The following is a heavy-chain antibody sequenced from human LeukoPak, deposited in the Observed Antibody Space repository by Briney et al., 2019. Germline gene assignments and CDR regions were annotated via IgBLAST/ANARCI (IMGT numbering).Heavy chain of an antibody. CDR3: ARDFNPYSGYDKDFDY. J-gene: IGHJ4*02. CDR1: GYTFTGYY. D-gene: IGHD5-12*01. Sequence: GASVKVSCKASGYTFTGYYMHWVRQAPGQGLEWMGWINPNSGGTNYAQKLQGRVTMTRDTSISTAYMELSRLRSDDTAVYYCARDFNPYSGYDKDFDYWGQGTLVTVSS. CDR2: INPNSGGT. V-gene: IGHV1-2*02.